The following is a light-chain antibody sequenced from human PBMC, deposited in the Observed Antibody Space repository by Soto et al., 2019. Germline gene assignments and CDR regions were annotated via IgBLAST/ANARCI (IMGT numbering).Light chain of an antibody. CDR1: QGISNY. V-gene: IGKV1-27*01. J-gene: IGKJ1*01. CDR2: AAS. CDR3: QKYNSAPRT. Sequence: DIQMTQSPSSLSASVGDRVTITCRASQGISNYLAWYQQKPGKVPKLLIYAASTLQSGVTSRFSGSGSGTDFTLNISSLQPEDVATYYCQKYNSAPRTFGQGTKVEIK.